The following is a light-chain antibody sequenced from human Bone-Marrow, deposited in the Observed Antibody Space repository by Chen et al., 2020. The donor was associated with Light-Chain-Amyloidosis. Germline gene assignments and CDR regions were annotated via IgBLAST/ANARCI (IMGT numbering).Light chain of an antibody. J-gene: IGLJ2*01. V-gene: IGLV3-25*03. Sequence: SYELTQPPSVSVSPVQTARITCSGDDLPTKYAYWYQQKPGQAPVLVIHMDTERPSGIYEVFSGYSSGTTATLTISGVQAEDEADYHCQSADSSGTYEVRFGGGTKLTVL. CDR2: MDT. CDR1: DLPTKY. CDR3: QSADSSGTYEVR.